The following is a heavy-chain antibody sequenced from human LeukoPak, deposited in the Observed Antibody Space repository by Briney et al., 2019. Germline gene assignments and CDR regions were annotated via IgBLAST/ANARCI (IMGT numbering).Heavy chain of an antibody. CDR1: GYTFTGYY. CDR2: MNPNSGGT. V-gene: IGHV1-2*02. Sequence: ASVKVSCKASGYTFTGYYMHWVRQAPGQGLEWMGWMNPNSGGTNYAQKFPGRVTMTRDTSISTAYMELSSLRSDDTAVYYCARVYCSGGSCHDYFDYWGQGTLVTVSS. J-gene: IGHJ4*02. CDR3: ARVYCSGGSCHDYFDY. D-gene: IGHD2-15*01.